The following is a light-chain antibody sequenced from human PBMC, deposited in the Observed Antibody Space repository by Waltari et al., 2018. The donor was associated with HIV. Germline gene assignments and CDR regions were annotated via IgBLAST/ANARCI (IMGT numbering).Light chain of an antibody. CDR3: QSYDSSLSAWV. Sequence: QSVLTQPPSVSGAPGQRVNISCTGSSSNIGAGYDVHWYQQLPGTAPNLLIYGNSNRPSVVPDRFSGSKSGTSASLAITGLQAEDEADYYCQSYDSSLSAWVFGGGTRLTVL. CDR2: GNS. J-gene: IGLJ3*02. CDR1: SSNIGAGYD. V-gene: IGLV1-40*01.